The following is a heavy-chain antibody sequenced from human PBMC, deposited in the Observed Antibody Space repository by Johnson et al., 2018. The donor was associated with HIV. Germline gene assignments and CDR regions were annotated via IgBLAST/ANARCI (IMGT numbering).Heavy chain of an antibody. CDR2: ISGST. CDR1: GLTFTNYA. CDR3: AKEPWHSSLSLIGLFVFDI. Sequence: VQLVESGGGLVQPGGSLRLSCAASGLTFTNYAMHWVRQAPGKGLEWVSTISGSTYYAAPVKGRFTITSDNSKNPLYLQMEGLRAEDTAVYYCAKEPWHSSLSLIGLFVFDIRGQGTMVTVSS. J-gene: IGHJ3*02. D-gene: IGHD6-19*01. V-gene: IGHV3-23*04.